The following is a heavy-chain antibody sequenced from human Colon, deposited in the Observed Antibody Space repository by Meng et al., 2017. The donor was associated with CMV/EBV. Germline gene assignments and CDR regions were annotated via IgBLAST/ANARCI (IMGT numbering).Heavy chain of an antibody. J-gene: IGHJ4*02. Sequence: GESLKISCAASGFMFSTYAMSWVRQAPGKGLEWVSVISKGGSETYYADSMKGRFTISRDDSSNMVYLQMSSLRDDDTATYFCATYHRVPDYFLDHWGQGTLVTVSS. CDR3: ATYHRVPDYFLDH. V-gene: IGHV3-23*03. CDR1: GFMFSTYA. CDR2: ISKGGSET. D-gene: IGHD4/OR15-4a*01.